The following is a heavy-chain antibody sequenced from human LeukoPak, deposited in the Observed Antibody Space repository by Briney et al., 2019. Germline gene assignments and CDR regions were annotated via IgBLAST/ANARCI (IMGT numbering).Heavy chain of an antibody. CDR1: GGSFSGYY. CDR2: INHSGST. Sequence: SETLSLTCAVYGGSFSGYYWSWIRQPPGKGLEWIGEINHSGSTNYNPSLKSRVTISVDTSKNQFSLKLSSVTAADTAVYYCARGSSFSLFDYWGQGTLVTVSS. CDR3: ARGSSFSLFDY. J-gene: IGHJ4*02. V-gene: IGHV4-34*01. D-gene: IGHD2-15*01.